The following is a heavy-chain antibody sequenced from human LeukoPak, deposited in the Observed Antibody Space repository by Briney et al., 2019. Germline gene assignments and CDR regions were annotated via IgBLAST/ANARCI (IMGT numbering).Heavy chain of an antibody. CDR2: IGISSGNT. D-gene: IGHD5-12*01. J-gene: IGHJ4*01. Sequence: PGGSLRLSCAASGFNFIDYSMNWVRQAPGMGLEWISYIGISSGNTKYADSVKGRFTISRDKARNSLYLQMNSLRVEDTAVYYCARDHRYAFDNWGHGTLVTVSS. CDR3: ARDHRYAFDN. V-gene: IGHV3-48*01. CDR1: GFNFIDYS.